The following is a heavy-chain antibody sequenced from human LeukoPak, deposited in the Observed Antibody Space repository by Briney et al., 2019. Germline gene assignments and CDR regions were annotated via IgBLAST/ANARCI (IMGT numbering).Heavy chain of an antibody. V-gene: IGHV3-64D*06. CDR2: ISSNGGST. J-gene: IGHJ4*02. CDR3: VKVLRAHCSSTSCYDYFDY. D-gene: IGHD2-2*01. CDR1: GFTFSSYA. Sequence: GGSLRLSCAASGFTFSSYAMHWVRQAPGKGLEYVSAISSNGGSTYYADSVKGRFTISRDNSKNTPYLQMSSLRAEDTAVYYCVKVLRAHCSSTSCYDYFDYWGQGTLVTVSS.